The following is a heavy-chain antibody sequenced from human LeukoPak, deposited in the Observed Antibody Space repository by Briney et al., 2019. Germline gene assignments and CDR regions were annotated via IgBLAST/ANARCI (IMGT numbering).Heavy chain of an antibody. CDR3: VRDPNTYYYGSGDFVS. CDR1: GFTFSSYS. D-gene: IGHD3-10*01. CDR2: ISSSSSSI. V-gene: IGHV3-48*02. J-gene: IGHJ4*02. Sequence: GGSLRLSCAASGFTFSSYSMNWVRQAPGKGLKWVSYISSSSSSIYYADSVMGRFTISRDNAQNSLYLQMNSLRDEDTAVYYCVRDPNTYYYGSGDFVSRGQGTLVTVSS.